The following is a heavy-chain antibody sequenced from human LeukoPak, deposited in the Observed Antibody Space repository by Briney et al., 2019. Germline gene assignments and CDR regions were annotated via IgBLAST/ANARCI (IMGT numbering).Heavy chain of an antibody. Sequence: SVKVSCKASGGTFSSYAISWVRQAPGQGLEWMGRIIPILGIANYARKFQGRVTITADKSTSTAYMELSSLRSEDTAVYYCANLGRNYGSGSYMSMDVWGQGTTVTVSS. CDR1: GGTFSSYA. CDR2: IIPILGIA. J-gene: IGHJ6*02. D-gene: IGHD3-10*01. V-gene: IGHV1-69*04. CDR3: ANLGRNYGSGSYMSMDV.